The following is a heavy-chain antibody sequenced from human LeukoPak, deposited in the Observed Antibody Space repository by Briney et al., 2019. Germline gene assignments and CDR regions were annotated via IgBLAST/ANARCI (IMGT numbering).Heavy chain of an antibody. CDR3: ARGRWDSSGWDAFDI. CDR1: GYTFTGYY. Sequence: GASVKVSCKASGYTFTGYYMHWVRQATGQGLEWMGWMNPNSGNTGYAQKFQGRVTMTRNTSISTAYMELSSLRSEDTAVYYCARGRWDSSGWDAFDIWGQGTMVTVSS. J-gene: IGHJ3*02. V-gene: IGHV1-8*02. D-gene: IGHD6-19*01. CDR2: MNPNSGNT.